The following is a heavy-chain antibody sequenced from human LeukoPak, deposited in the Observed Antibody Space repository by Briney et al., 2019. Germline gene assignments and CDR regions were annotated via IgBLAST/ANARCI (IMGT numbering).Heavy chain of an antibody. V-gene: IGHV5-10-1*01. CDR3: ASPYGGYFVY. J-gene: IGHJ4*02. CDR1: GYSFTRYW. CDR2: IDPSDSYT. D-gene: IGHD4/OR15-4a*01. Sequence: GESLKISRKGSGYSFTRYWISWVRQMPGKGLEWMGRIDPSDSYTNYSPSFQGHVTISADKSISTAYLQWSSLKASDTAMYYCASPYGGYFVYWGQGTLVTVSS.